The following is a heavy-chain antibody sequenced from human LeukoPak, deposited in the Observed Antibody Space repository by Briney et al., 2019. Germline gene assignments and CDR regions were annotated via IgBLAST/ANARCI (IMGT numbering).Heavy chain of an antibody. J-gene: IGHJ3*02. CDR3: ARETYFYDGSAYLGAFDI. V-gene: IGHV4-30-4*01. Sequence: SQTLSLTCTVSSGSISSGDYYWRWLRQPPGKGLEWVGCVYYSGITYYNPSLKSRVSISGDTSKNQFSLKLSSVTAADTAVYYCARETYFYDGSAYLGAFDIWGQGTMVTVSS. CDR2: VYYSGIT. D-gene: IGHD3-22*01. CDR1: SGSISSGDYY.